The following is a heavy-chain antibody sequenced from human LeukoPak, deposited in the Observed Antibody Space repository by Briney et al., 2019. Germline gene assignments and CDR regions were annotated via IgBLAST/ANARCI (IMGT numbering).Heavy chain of an antibody. CDR3: ARSTPYFDY. CDR2: IYHSGST. V-gene: IGHV4-30-2*01. J-gene: IGHJ4*02. CDR1: GGSISSGGYS. Sequence: PSQTLSLACAVYGGSISSGGYSWSWIRQPPGKGLEWIGYIYHSGSTYYNPSLKSRVTMSVDRSKNHFSLKLSSVTAADTAVYYCARSTPYFDYWGQGTLVTVSS.